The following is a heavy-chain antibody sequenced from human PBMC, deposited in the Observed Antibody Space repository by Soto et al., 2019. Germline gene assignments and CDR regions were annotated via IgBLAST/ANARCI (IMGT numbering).Heavy chain of an antibody. CDR3: ARVGGINWFDP. Sequence: TLSLTCTVSGGSISSYYWSWIRQPPGKGLEWIGYIYYSGSTKYNPSLKSRVTISVDTSKNQFSLKLSSVTATDTAVYYCARVGGINWFDPWGQGTLVTVSS. D-gene: IGHD3-16*01. CDR2: IYYSGST. J-gene: IGHJ5*02. V-gene: IGHV4-59*12. CDR1: GGSISSYY.